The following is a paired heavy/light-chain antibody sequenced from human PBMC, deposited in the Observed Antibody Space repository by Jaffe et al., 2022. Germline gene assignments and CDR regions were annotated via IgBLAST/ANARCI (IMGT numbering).Light chain of an antibody. J-gene: IGKJ3*01. CDR1: QGISSA. CDR3: QQFNSYPPIFT. Sequence: AIQLTQSPSSLSASVGDRVTITCRASQGISSALAWYQQKPGKAPKLLIYDASSLESGVPSRFSGSGSGTDFTLTISSLQPEDFATYYCQQFNSYPPIFTFGPGTKVDIK. CDR2: DAS. V-gene: IGKV1-13*02.
Heavy chain of an antibody. J-gene: IGHJ4*02. Sequence: QVQLQQWGAGLLKPSETLSLTCAVYGGSFSGYYWSWIRQPPGKGLEWIGEINHSGSTNYNPSLKSRVTISVDTSKNQFSLKLSSVTAADTAVYYCARGGGYYPDYWGQGTLVTVSS. CDR1: GGSFSGYY. D-gene: IGHD3-10*01. V-gene: IGHV4-34*01. CDR3: ARGGGYYPDY. CDR2: INHSGST.